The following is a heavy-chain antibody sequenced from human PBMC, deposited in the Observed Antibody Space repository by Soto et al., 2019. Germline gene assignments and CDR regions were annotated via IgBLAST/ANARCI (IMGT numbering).Heavy chain of an antibody. V-gene: IGHV3-20*01. CDR3: ARAPTSGWYNYYYTDV. D-gene: IGHD6-19*01. J-gene: IGHJ6*03. CDR2: INCNGGST. CDR1: GFTFDDYG. Sequence: VHLVESGVGVVRPGGSLRLSCAASGFTFDDYGMSWVRQAPGKGLEWVSGINCNGGSTGSADPVKGRFTISRDNAKDCLYLQMTSLRADDTALYHGARAPTSGWYNYYYTDVWGNGNTVIVS.